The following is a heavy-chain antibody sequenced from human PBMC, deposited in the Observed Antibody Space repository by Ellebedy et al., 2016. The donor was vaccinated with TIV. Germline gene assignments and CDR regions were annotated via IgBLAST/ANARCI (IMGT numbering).Heavy chain of an antibody. Sequence: GGSLRLSXAASGFTFSNYAMSWVRQAPGKGLEWVSGFSISDGITKYADSVKGRFTISRDNSKNTMYLQMNSLRAEDTAVYYCAKDTYYDFWSGHYNFDYWGQGALVTVSS. CDR3: AKDTYYDFWSGHYNFDY. D-gene: IGHD3-3*01. CDR1: GFTFSNYA. CDR2: FSISDGIT. V-gene: IGHV3-23*01. J-gene: IGHJ4*02.